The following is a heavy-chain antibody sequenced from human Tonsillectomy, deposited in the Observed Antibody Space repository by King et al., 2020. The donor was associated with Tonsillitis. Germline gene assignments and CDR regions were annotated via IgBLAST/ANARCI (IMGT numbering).Heavy chain of an antibody. D-gene: IGHD3-22*01. Sequence: QLVQSGGGVVQPGRSLRLSCAASGFTFSRYPMHWVRQAPGKGLEWVAVISYDGSDKYYADSVKGRFTISRDNSKNTLYLQMNSLRAEDTAVYYCARDLYNNYYDSSGFCDYWGQGTLVTVSS. CDR3: ARDLYNNYYDSSGFCDY. CDR1: GFTFSRYP. J-gene: IGHJ4*02. V-gene: IGHV3-30*04. CDR2: ISYDGSDK.